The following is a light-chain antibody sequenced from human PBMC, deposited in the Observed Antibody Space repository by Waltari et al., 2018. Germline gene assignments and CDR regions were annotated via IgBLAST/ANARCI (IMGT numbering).Light chain of an antibody. Sequence: YALTQPRSVSVAPGQTATINCGGNLIASYNVHWYQQRPGQAPLLCIYDDKDRPPGISERFSGSSYGSTATLTIRGVEAGDEADYYCQIWDTSPDYLVFGGGTKLTVL. CDR3: QIWDTSPDYLV. V-gene: IGLV3-21*02. J-gene: IGLJ2*01. CDR1: LIASYN. CDR2: DDK.